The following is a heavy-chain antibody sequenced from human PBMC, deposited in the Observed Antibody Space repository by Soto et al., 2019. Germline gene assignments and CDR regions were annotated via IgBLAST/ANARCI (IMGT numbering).Heavy chain of an antibody. V-gene: IGHV1-18*01. CDR3: ARDIAVAGHFDYYYYGMDV. D-gene: IGHD6-19*01. CDR1: GYTFTSYG. Sequence: QVQLVQSGAEMKKPGASVKVSCKASGYTFTSYGISWVRQAPGQGLEGMGWISAYNGNTNYAQKLQGRVTMTTDTSTSTAYMELRSLRSDDTAVYYCARDIAVAGHFDYYYYGMDVWGQGTTVTVSS. J-gene: IGHJ6*02. CDR2: ISAYNGNT.